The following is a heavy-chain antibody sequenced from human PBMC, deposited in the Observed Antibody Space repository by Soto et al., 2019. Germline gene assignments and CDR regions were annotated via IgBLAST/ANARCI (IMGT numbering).Heavy chain of an antibody. CDR3: TRQYIAARYYYYYGMDV. D-gene: IGHD6-6*01. CDR2: IRSKANSYAT. Sequence: GSLRLSCAASGFTFSGSAMHWVRQASGKGLEWVGRIRSKANSYATAYAASVKGRFTISRDDSKNTAYLQMNSLKTEDTAVYYCTRQYIAARYYYYYGMDVWGQGTSVTVSS. V-gene: IGHV3-73*01. CDR1: GFTFSGSA. J-gene: IGHJ6*02.